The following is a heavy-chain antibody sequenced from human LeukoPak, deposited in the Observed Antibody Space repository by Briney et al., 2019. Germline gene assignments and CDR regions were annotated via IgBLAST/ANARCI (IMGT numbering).Heavy chain of an antibody. CDR3: ARDLASGNHPDGFDV. J-gene: IGHJ3*01. CDR1: GFSFRLYG. CDR2: MLYDGSAI. V-gene: IGHV3-33*05. Sequence: GGSLRLSCAASGFSFRLYGMHWVRQAPGKGLEWVALMLYDGSAIYYADSVKGRFSISRDNSNNMFYLQMSSLRAEDSAVYYCARDLASGNHPDGFDVWAQGTLVTVSS. D-gene: IGHD1-14*01.